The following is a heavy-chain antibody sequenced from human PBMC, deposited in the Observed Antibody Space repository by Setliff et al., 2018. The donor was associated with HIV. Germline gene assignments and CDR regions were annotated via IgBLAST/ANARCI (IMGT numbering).Heavy chain of an antibody. J-gene: IGHJ3*02. V-gene: IGHV5-51*01. D-gene: IGHD2-21*02. CDR2: IYPGDSDT. Sequence: GESLKISCKGSGYSFTSYWIGWVRQMPGKGLEWMGIIYPGDSDTRYSPSFQGQVTISADKSISTAYLQWSSLKAPDTAMYYCARPCGGDCYLARDAFDIWGQGTMVTVSS. CDR1: GYSFTSYW. CDR3: ARPCGGDCYLARDAFDI.